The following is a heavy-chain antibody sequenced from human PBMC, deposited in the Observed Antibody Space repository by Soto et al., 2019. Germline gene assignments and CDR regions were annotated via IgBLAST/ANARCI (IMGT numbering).Heavy chain of an antibody. CDR2: ISGSGGST. J-gene: IGHJ4*02. Sequence: GGSLRLSCAASGFTFSNYAMSWVRQAPGKGLEWGSAISGSGGSTYNAASVKGRFTTPRENSKNPLYLQMNSLSAEDTAVYYCAKDHEGSSWALPVDYWGQGTPVTVSS. CDR3: AKDHEGSSWALPVDY. V-gene: IGHV3-23*01. D-gene: IGHD6-13*01. CDR1: GFTFSNYA.